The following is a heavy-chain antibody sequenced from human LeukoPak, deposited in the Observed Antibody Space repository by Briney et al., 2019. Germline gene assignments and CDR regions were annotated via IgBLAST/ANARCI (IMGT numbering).Heavy chain of an antibody. CDR1: GGSISSYY. Sequence: PSETLSLTCTVSGGSISSYYWSWIRQPAGKGLEWIGRIYTSGSTNYNPSLKSRVTMSVDTSKNQFSLKLSSVTAADTAVYYCARGSFYDSWTVYYFDYWGQGTLVTVSS. J-gene: IGHJ4*02. D-gene: IGHD2/OR15-2a*01. CDR2: IYTSGST. CDR3: ARGSFYDSWTVYYFDY. V-gene: IGHV4-4*07.